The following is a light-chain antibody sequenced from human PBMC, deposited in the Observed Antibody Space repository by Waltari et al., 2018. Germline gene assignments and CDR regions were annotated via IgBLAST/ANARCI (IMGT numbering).Light chain of an antibody. CDR2: GAS. Sequence: EIVMTQSPATLSVSPGERATPSCRASPSVSSDLAWYQQKPGQAPRLLFYGASTRATGIPARFSGSGSGTDFTLSISSLQSEDFALYYCQQYNDWPKITFGQGTRLEIK. CDR1: PSVSSD. CDR3: QQYNDWPKIT. V-gene: IGKV3-15*01. J-gene: IGKJ5*01.